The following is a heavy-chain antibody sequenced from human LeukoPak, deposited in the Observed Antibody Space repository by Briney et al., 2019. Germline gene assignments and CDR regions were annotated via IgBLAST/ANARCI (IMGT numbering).Heavy chain of an antibody. Sequence: ASVKVSCKASGYTFTSYDINWVRQATGQGLEWMGWMNPNSGNTGYAQKLQGRVTMTTDTSTSTAYMELRSLRSDDTAVYYCARDSGTMVRGVIIPSDFDYWGQGTLVTVSS. CDR1: GYTFTSYD. CDR2: MNPNSGNT. J-gene: IGHJ4*02. CDR3: ARDSGTMVRGVIIPSDFDY. D-gene: IGHD3-10*01. V-gene: IGHV1-8*01.